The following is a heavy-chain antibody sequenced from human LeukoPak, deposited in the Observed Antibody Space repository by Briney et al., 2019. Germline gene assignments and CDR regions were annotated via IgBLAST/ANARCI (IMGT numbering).Heavy chain of an antibody. J-gene: IGHJ4*02. CDR1: GDSISSSSSY. CDR3: ARGWRYSGKFDY. Sequence: SETLSLTCSVSGDSISSSSSYWGWIRQPPGKGLEWIGSIYYSGSTYYNTSLKSRVTISVDTSKNQFSLKLSSVTAADTAVYYCARGWRYSGKFDYWGQGTLVTVSS. D-gene: IGHD1-26*01. CDR2: IYYSGST. V-gene: IGHV4-39*07.